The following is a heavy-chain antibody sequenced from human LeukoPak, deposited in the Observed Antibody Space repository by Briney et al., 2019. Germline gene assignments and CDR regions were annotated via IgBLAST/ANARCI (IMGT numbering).Heavy chain of an antibody. CDR2: INPNSGGT. D-gene: IGHD3-3*01. CDR1: GYTFTGYY. CDR3: ATVMYYDFWSAPFDP. V-gene: IGHV1-2*02. J-gene: IGHJ5*02. Sequence: ASVKVSCKASGYTFTGYYMHWVRQAPGQGLEWMGWINPNSGGTNYAQKFQGRVTMTRDTSISTAYMELSRLRSDDTAVYYCATVMYYDFWSAPFDPWGQGTLVTVSS.